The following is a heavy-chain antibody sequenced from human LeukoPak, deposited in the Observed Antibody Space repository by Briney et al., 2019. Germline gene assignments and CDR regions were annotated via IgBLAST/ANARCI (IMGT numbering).Heavy chain of an antibody. CDR2: ISGSGGST. CDR3: AKTKPRHPAGHYFDY. J-gene: IGHJ4*02. Sequence: GGSLRLSCAASGFTFSSYSMNWVRQAPGKGLEWVSAISGSGGSTYYADSVKGRFTISRDNSKNTLYLQMNGLRAEDTAVYYCAKTKPRHPAGHYFDYWGQGTLVTVSS. V-gene: IGHV3-23*01. CDR1: GFTFSSYS.